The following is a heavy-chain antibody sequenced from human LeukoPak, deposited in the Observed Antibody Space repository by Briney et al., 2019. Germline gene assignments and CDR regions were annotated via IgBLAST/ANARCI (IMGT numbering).Heavy chain of an antibody. CDR2: ISSSSSTI. V-gene: IGHV3-48*02. J-gene: IGHJ4*02. CDR1: AFTFSSYS. Sequence: GGSLRLSCAASAFTFSSYSMNWVRQAPGKGLEWVSYISSSSSTIYYADSVKGRFTISRDNAKNSLYLQMNSLRDEDTAVYYCARVGYDILTGYYPTYFDYWGQGTLVTVSS. D-gene: IGHD3-9*01. CDR3: ARVGYDILTGYYPTYFDY.